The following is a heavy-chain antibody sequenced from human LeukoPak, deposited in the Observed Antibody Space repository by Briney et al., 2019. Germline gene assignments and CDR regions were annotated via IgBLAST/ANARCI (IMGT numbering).Heavy chain of an antibody. V-gene: IGHV3-21*01. D-gene: IGHD3-3*01. CDR2: ISSSSSYI. CDR1: GFTFSSYS. Sequence: NPGGFLRLSCAASGFTFSSYSMNWVRQAPGKGLEWVSSISSSSSYIYYADSVKGRFTISRDNAKNSLYLQMNSLRAEDTTVYYCAVGGGYDFWSGSPLDYWGQGTLVTVSS. CDR3: AVGGGYDFWSGSPLDY. J-gene: IGHJ4*02.